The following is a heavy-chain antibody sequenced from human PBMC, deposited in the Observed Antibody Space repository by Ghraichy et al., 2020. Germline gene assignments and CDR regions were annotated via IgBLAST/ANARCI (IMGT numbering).Heavy chain of an antibody. CDR3: ARHEDIVVVPNVAVAIFGVGDAFDM. Sequence: GESLNISCQASGYTFTNFWIGWVRQMPGKGLEWMGIIFPGDSDVTYSPSFQGQATMSVDKSNGTAYLQWSSLKASDTAMYYCARHEDIVVVPNVAVAIFGVGDAFDMWGQGTMVTVS. CDR1: GYTFTNFW. D-gene: IGHD2-2*01. CDR2: IFPGDSDV. J-gene: IGHJ3*02. V-gene: IGHV5-51*01.